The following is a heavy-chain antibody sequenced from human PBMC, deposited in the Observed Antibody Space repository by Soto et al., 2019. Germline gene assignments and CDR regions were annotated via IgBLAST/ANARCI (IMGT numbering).Heavy chain of an antibody. CDR3: AMSLWFGNTPNWFDP. Sequence: QLQLQESGPGLVKPSETLSLTCNVSGGSISSSSYYWGWIRQPPGKGLEWIASIYYSGHTYYNPSLKSRLTISVDTSKNQFSLKLSSVTAADTAVYYCAMSLWFGNTPNWFDPWGQGTLVTVSS. V-gene: IGHV4-39*01. D-gene: IGHD3-10*01. J-gene: IGHJ5*02. CDR1: GGSISSSSYY. CDR2: IYYSGHT.